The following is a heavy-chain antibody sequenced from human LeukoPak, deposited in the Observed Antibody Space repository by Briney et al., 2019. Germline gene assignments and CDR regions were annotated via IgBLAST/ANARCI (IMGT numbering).Heavy chain of an antibody. CDR1: GFTFSSYA. Sequence: GGSLRLSCAASGFTFSSYAMHWVRQAPGKGLEWVAVISYDGSNKYYADSVKGRFTISRDNSKNTLYLQMNSLRAEDTAVYYCARSSGYYYYFGYWGQGTLVTVSS. D-gene: IGHD3-22*01. V-gene: IGHV3-30-3*01. CDR2: ISYDGSNK. CDR3: ARSSGYYYYFGY. J-gene: IGHJ4*02.